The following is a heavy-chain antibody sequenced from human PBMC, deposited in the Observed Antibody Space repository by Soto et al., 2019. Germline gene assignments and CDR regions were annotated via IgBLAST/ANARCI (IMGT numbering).Heavy chain of an antibody. Sequence: GXSLRLSCAASGFTFSTYWLTWFRQAPDKRLEWVASINQDGSTIYYVDSVKGRFTISRDDAKNSLYLQMNSLTAEDAAVYYCARPIHSTSWFNDFQHWGQGTVVTVSS. CDR1: GFTFSTYW. D-gene: IGHD6-13*01. CDR2: INQDGSTI. V-gene: IGHV3-7*01. J-gene: IGHJ1*01. CDR3: ARPIHSTSWFNDFQH.